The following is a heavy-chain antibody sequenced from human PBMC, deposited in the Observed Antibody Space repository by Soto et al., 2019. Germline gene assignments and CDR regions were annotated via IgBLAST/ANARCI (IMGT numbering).Heavy chain of an antibody. Sequence: SETGSPTCAFYCGSFSGYYWSWIRQPPWKGLEWIVEINHSGSTNYTPSLKSRVTISVDTSKNQFSLKLSSVTAEDRAVYYCARCHTLYSDFWSGYSSWLQPGGQGTLVT. CDR3: ARCHTLYSDFWSGYSSWLQP. CDR1: CGSFSGYY. D-gene: IGHD3-3*01. V-gene: IGHV4-34*01. CDR2: INHSGST. J-gene: IGHJ5*02.